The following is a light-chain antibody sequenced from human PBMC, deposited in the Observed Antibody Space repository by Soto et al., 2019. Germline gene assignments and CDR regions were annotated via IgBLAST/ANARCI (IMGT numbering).Light chain of an antibody. Sequence: EIVLTQSPGTLSLSPGERATLSCRASQSVRFTSLAWYQQKPGQAPSLLIYSASSRATAIPDRFSGSGSGTDFTLTISRLEPEDFAVYYCQQYGSSPITFGQGTRLEIK. CDR2: SAS. J-gene: IGKJ5*01. V-gene: IGKV3-20*01. CDR3: QQYGSSPIT. CDR1: QSVRFTS.